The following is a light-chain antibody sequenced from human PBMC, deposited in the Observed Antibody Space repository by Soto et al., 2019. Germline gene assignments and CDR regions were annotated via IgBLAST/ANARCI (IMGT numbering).Light chain of an antibody. CDR2: DSN. CDR3: ATWDSSLTGEV. Sequence: QSVLTQPPSVSAAPGQKVTISCSGSSSNIGNNYVSWYQQLPGTAPKLLIYDSNKRPSGIPDRFSGSKSGTSATLDITGLQTGAEADYYCATWDSSLTGEVFGGGTKLTVL. V-gene: IGLV1-51*01. J-gene: IGLJ2*01. CDR1: SSNIGNNY.